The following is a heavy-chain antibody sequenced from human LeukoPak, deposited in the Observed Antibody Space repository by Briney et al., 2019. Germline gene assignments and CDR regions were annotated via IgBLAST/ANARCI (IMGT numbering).Heavy chain of an antibody. CDR1: GFTFSNYW. Sequence: GGSLRLSCAASGFTFSNYWMSWVRQAPGKGLEWVANIKQDGSEKYYVDSVKGRFTISRDNAKNSLYVQMNSLRAEDTTVYYCARDTRLNYDSGSYCLDYWGQGTLVTVSS. CDR2: IKQDGSEK. J-gene: IGHJ4*02. CDR3: ARDTRLNYDSGSYCLDY. V-gene: IGHV3-7*05. D-gene: IGHD3-10*01.